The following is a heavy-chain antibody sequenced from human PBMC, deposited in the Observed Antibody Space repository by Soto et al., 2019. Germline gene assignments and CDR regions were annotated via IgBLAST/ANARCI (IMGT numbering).Heavy chain of an antibody. CDR3: ARYGSGSSVWFDP. Sequence: ETLSLTCTVSGGSISRYYWSWIRQPPGKGLEWIGYIYYSGSTNYNPSLKSRVTISVDTSKNQFSLKLSSVTAADTAVYYCARYGSGSSVWFDPWGQGTLVTVSS. CDR2: IYYSGST. CDR1: GGSISRYY. J-gene: IGHJ5*02. D-gene: IGHD3-10*01. V-gene: IGHV4-59*01.